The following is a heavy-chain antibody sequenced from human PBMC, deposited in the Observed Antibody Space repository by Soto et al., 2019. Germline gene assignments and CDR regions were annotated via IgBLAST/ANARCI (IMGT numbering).Heavy chain of an antibody. Sequence: ASVEVSCKASGGTFSSYAISWVRQAPGQGLEWMGGIIPIFGTANYAQKFQGRVTITADESTSTAYMELSSLRSEDTAVYYCARDLRDFWSGYHHYWGQGTMVTVST. V-gene: IGHV1-69*13. CDR1: GGTFSSYA. CDR2: IIPIFGTA. J-gene: IGHJ4*02. D-gene: IGHD3-3*01. CDR3: ARDLRDFWSGYHHY.